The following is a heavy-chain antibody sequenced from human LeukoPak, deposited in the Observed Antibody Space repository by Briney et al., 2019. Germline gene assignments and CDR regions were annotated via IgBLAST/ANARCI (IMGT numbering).Heavy chain of an antibody. V-gene: IGHV3-53*01. CDR2: IYSGGST. J-gene: IGHJ4*02. Sequence: GGSLRLSCAASGFTVSSNYMSWVRQAPGKGLEWVSVIYSGGSTYYADSVKGRFTISRDNSKNTLYLQMNSLKGDDTAVYYCTRDRFYYYSSGSYGVFDFWGQGTRVTVSS. CDR1: GFTVSSNY. D-gene: IGHD3-10*01. CDR3: TRDRFYYYSSGSYGVFDF.